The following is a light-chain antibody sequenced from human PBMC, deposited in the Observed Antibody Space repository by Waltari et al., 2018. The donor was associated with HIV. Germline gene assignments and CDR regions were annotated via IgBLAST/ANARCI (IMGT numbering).Light chain of an antibody. CDR3: SSYTSSSTWV. J-gene: IGLJ3*02. CDR1: SSDIGGYNY. CDR2: YVS. Sequence: QSALTQPASVSGSPGQLITISCTGTSSDIGGYNYVSWYQQHPGKAPKLMIDYVSNRPSGVSNRFSGSKSGNTASLTISGLQAEDEADYYCSSYTSSSTWVFGGGTKLTVL. V-gene: IGLV2-14*03.